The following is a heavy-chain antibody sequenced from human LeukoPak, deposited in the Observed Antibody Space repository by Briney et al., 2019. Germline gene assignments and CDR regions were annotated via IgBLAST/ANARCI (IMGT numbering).Heavy chain of an antibody. CDR3: ARIRSSSWYDYYYYGMDV. Sequence: SETLSLTCTVSGGSISSSSYYWSWIRQPPGKGLEWIGYIYYSGSTNYNPSLKSRVTISVDTSKNEFSLKLSSVTAADTAVYYCARIRSSSWYDYYYYGMDVWGQGTTVTVSS. CDR2: IYYSGST. D-gene: IGHD6-13*01. V-gene: IGHV4-61*01. CDR1: GGSISSSSYY. J-gene: IGHJ6*02.